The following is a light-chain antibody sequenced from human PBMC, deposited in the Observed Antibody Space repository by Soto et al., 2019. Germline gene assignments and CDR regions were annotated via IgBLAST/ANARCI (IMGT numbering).Light chain of an antibody. CDR1: QSLSSSY. CDR3: PRSTLFPYT. CDR2: DAS. Sequence: PRILSSSRRKRATLSCGASQSLSSSYLAWSQQKPGLAPRLLMYDASSRATGIPDRFRGCGSGADFTVNISELEPLFLMIWQPPRSTLFPYT. J-gene: IGKJ2*01. V-gene: IGKV3D-20*01.